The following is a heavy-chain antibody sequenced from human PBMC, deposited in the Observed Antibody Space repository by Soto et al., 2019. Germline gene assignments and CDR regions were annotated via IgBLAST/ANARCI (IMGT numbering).Heavy chain of an antibody. V-gene: IGHV3-48*04. CDR1: GFTFSAYS. Sequence: EVQLVESGGGLVQPGGSLRLSCAASGFTFSAYSMNWVRQAPGKGLEWVSFIGSTGSGTYYADSVMGRFTISRDNARNSVYLQKDSLSADDTAVYPCARARPASGPAYALDIWGQGTVVTVSS. CDR3: ARARPASGPAYALDI. CDR2: IGSTGSGT. D-gene: IGHD2-2*01. J-gene: IGHJ3*02.